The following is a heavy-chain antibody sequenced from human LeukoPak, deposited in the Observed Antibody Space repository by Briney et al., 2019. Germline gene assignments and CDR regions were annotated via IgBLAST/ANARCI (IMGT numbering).Heavy chain of an antibody. CDR3: ARKGGKQQLTPFDY. D-gene: IGHD6-13*01. J-gene: IGHJ4*02. CDR2: IYHSGST. Sequence: SETLSLTCAVSGYSISSGYYWGCIRPPPGKGLEWIGSIYHSGSTYYNPSLKSRVTISVDTSKNQFSLKLSSVTAADTAVYYCARKGGKQQLTPFDYWRQGTLVTVSS. CDR1: GYSISSGYY. V-gene: IGHV4-38-2*01.